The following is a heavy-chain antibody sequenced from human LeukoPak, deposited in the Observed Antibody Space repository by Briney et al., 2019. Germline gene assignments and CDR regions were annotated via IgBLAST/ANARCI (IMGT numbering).Heavy chain of an antibody. D-gene: IGHD2-2*01. CDR3: ARGGRIVVVPAAMQDYYYYYMDV. Sequence: GASVKLSDKASGYTFTSYDINWVRQATGQGLEWMGWMNPNSGNTGYAQKFQGRVTITRNTSISTAYMELSSLRSEDTAVYYCARGGRIVVVPAAMQDYYYYYMDVWGKGTTVTVSS. V-gene: IGHV1-8*03. CDR1: GYTFTSYD. J-gene: IGHJ6*03. CDR2: MNPNSGNT.